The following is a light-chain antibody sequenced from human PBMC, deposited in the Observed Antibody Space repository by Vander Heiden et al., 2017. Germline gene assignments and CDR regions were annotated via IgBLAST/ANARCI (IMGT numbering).Light chain of an antibody. V-gene: IGKV3-11*01. CDR3: QSRRN. CDR2: DAF. CDR1: QSVTSE. Sequence: EIVLTQYPATLSLSPGERATLSCRASQSVTSELAWYQQKPGQAPRLLIYDAFKKATGLPARFSGSGSGTAFTLTITSLEPEDLARYDGQSRRNFGQGTRLEIK. J-gene: IGKJ5*01.